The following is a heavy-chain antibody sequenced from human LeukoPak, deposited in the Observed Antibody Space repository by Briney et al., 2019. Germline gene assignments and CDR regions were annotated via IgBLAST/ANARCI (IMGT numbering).Heavy chain of an antibody. CDR3: VRTGLLKNWFDP. D-gene: IGHD1-1*01. CDR2: IPYHENIE. Sequence: PGGSLGLSCVASGFTFSRYGMHWVRQAPGKGLEWVAFIPYHENIEYYADSVKGRFTVSRDDSKNTVYLQMNSLRAEDTAVYYCVRTGLLKNWFDPWGHGTQVTVSS. V-gene: IGHV3-30*02. J-gene: IGHJ5*02. CDR1: GFTFSRYG.